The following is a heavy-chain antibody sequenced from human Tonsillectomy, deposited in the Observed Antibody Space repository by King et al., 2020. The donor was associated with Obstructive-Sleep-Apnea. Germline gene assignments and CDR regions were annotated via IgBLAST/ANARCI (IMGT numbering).Heavy chain of an antibody. CDR3: ARALGDGDTNLDY. D-gene: IGHD4-17*01. J-gene: IGHJ4*02. CDR2: IYYSGST. CDR1: GGSISSGGYY. V-gene: IGHV4-31*03. Sequence: VQLQESGPGLVKPSQTLSLTCTVSGGSISSGGYYWSWIRQHPGKGLEWIGYIYYSGSTYYNPSLQSRVTISVDTSKNQFSLRLSSVTAADTAVYYCARALGDGDTNLDYWGQGTLVTVSS.